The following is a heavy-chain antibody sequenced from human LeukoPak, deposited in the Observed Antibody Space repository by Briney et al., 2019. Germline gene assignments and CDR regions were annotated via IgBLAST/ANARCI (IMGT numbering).Heavy chain of an antibody. CDR1: GVSISSYY. CDR3: ARDEARYSSGYYPNWFDP. J-gene: IGHJ5*02. CDR2: IYYSGST. V-gene: IGHV4-59*01. D-gene: IGHD3-22*01. Sequence: PSETLSLTCTVSGVSISSYYWSWIRQPPGKGLEWIGYIYYSGSTNYNPSLKSRVTISVDTSKYQFSLKLSSVTAADTAVYYCARDEARYSSGYYPNWFDPWGQGTLVTVSS.